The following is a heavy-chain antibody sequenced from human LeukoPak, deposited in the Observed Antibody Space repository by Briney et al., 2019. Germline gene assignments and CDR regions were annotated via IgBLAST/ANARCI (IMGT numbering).Heavy chain of an antibody. CDR2: INHSGST. D-gene: IGHD6-13*01. V-gene: IGHV4-34*01. CDR1: GGAFSGYY. Sequence: PSETLSLTCAVSGGAFSGYYRSWVRQPPGKGLEGIGEINHSGSTNYNPSLTSRVTISVDTSKNQFSLKLSSVTAADTAVYYCARGPYSSSWFLDWGQGTLVTVSS. J-gene: IGHJ4*02. CDR3: ARGPYSSSWFLD.